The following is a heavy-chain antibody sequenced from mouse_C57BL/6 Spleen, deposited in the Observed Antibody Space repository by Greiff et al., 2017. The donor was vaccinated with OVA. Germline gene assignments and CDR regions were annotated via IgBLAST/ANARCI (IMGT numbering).Heavy chain of an antibody. CDR2: IDPETGGT. D-gene: IGHD3-2*02. CDR1: GYTFTDYE. V-gene: IGHV1-15*01. J-gene: IGHJ4*01. Sequence: VKLMESGAELVRPGASVTLSCKASGYTFTDYEMHWVKQTPVHGLEWIGAIDPETGGTAYNQKFKGKAILTAAKSSSTAYMELRSLTSEDSAVYYCRGAQATGAMDYWGQGTSVTVSS. CDR3: RGAQATGAMDY.